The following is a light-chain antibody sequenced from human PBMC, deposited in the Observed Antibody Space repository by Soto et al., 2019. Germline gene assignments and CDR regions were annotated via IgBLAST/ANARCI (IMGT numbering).Light chain of an antibody. Sequence: ESQLTQSPGTMSLSPGDRATLSCRASQTISSTYLAWYQQKPGQAPRLLIYAASTRATGIPDRFSGSGSGTDFTLTISRLEPEDFSVYYCHQYGTAPLTFGPGTKVDI. CDR1: QTISSTY. V-gene: IGKV3-20*01. CDR2: AAS. CDR3: HQYGTAPLT. J-gene: IGKJ3*01.